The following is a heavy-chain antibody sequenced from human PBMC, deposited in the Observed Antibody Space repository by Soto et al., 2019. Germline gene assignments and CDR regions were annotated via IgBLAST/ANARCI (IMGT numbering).Heavy chain of an antibody. CDR2: IIPIFGTA. CDR3: AILLKAAAGTRWNGMDV. J-gene: IGHJ6*02. Sequence: QVQLVQSGAEVKKPGSSLKVSCKASGGTFSSYAISWVRQAPGQGLEWMGGIIPIFGTANYAQKFQGRVTITADESTSTAYMELSSLRSEDTAVYYCAILLKAAAGTRWNGMDVWGQGTTVTVSS. CDR1: GGTFSSYA. V-gene: IGHV1-69*01. D-gene: IGHD6-13*01.